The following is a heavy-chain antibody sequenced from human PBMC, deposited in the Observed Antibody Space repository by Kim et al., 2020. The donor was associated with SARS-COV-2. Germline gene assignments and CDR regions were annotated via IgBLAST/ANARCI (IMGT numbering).Heavy chain of an antibody. CDR3: ACPMIAHRAFDI. Sequence: ASVKVSCKASGYTFTSYGISWVRQAPGQGLEWMGWISAYNGNTNYAQKLQGRVTMTTDTSTSTAYMELRSLRSDDTAVYYCACPMIAHRAFDIWGQGTMVTVSS. J-gene: IGHJ3*02. V-gene: IGHV1-18*01. D-gene: IGHD3-22*01. CDR2: ISAYNGNT. CDR1: GYTFTSYG.